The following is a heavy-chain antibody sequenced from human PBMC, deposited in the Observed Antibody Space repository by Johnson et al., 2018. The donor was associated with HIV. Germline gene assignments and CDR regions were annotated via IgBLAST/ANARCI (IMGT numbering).Heavy chain of an antibody. D-gene: IGHD1-26*01. J-gene: IGHJ3*02. CDR3: AGVSLGGWEVRGDVLEI. Sequence: VQLVETGGGLIQPGGSLRLSCVASGFTVRKGLEWVSVIYSGGSTYYADSVKGRFTISRDNYKNTLYLQMNSLRPEDTAVYYCAGVSLGGWEVRGDVLEIWGQGPMVTVSS. CDR1: GFTV. V-gene: IGHV3-53*05. CDR2: IYSGGST.